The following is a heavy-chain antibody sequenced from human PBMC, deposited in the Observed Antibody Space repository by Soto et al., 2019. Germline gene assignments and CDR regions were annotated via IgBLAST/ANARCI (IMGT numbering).Heavy chain of an antibody. J-gene: IGHJ6*02. Sequence: GGSLRLSCTASRLTFSTFDMHWVRQAPGKGLEWVALIWSEGSRAFYADFVQGRFFISRDNSRNTLYLQMNSLRDEDTAVYYCAGEPKGGNYDRDVWGQGPTGTVSS. D-gene: IGHD3-16*01. V-gene: IGHV3-33*01. CDR1: RLTFSTFD. CDR3: AGEPKGGNYDRDV. CDR2: IWSEGSRA.